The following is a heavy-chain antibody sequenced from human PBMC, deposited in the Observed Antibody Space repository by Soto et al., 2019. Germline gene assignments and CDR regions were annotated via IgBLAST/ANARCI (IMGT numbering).Heavy chain of an antibody. J-gene: IGHJ6*02. CDR2: IWYDGSNK. Sequence: GGSLRLSCAASGFTFSSYGMHWVRQAPGKGLEWVAVIWYDGSNKYYADSVKGRFTISRDNSKNTLYLQMNSLRAEDTAVYYCARDRYSNYVGQIYYDYYGMDVWGQGTTVTVSS. D-gene: IGHD4-4*01. V-gene: IGHV3-33*01. CDR1: GFTFSSYG. CDR3: ARDRYSNYVGQIYYDYYGMDV.